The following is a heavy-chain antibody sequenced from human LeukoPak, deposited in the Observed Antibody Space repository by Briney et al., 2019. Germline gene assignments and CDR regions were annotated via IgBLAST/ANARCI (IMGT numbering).Heavy chain of an antibody. D-gene: IGHD3-22*01. V-gene: IGHV4-59*11. CDR2: IYDSGST. Sequence: SETLSLTCVVSGGSIRSHYWSWIRQPPGKGLEWIGYIYDSGSTNHNPSLKSRVTISVDTSKNQFSLKLSSVTAADTAVYYCARAIGGYYCDYWGQGTLVTVSS. CDR1: GGSIRSHY. J-gene: IGHJ4*02. CDR3: ARAIGGYYCDY.